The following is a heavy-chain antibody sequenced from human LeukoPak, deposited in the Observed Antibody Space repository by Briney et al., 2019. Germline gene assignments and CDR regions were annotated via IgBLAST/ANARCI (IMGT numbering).Heavy chain of an antibody. CDR3: ARGYDFWSGNEVVIATIAWFDP. CDR2: LYYSGGT. CDR1: VGSISTYF. V-gene: IGHV4-59*01. D-gene: IGHD3-3*01. Sequence: SETLSLTSIVSVGSISTYFWRWIRQPPGKGLGWIGYLYYSGGTNYNPPLKRRVTISSDTPKKQFSLNLSSVTAEATAVSYCARGYDFWSGNEVVIATIAWFDPWGQGTLVTVSS. J-gene: IGHJ5*02.